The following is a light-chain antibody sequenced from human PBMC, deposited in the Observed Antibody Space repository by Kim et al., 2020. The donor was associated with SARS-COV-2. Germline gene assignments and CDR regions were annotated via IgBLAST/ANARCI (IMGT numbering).Light chain of an antibody. Sequence: EIVLTQSPGTLSLSPGERATLSCRASQSVSNNYLAWYQQKPGQAPRLLIYGASSRATGIPDRFSGSGSGTDFTLTISRLESEDFAVYYCQQYDTSPPCTFGQGTRLEI. CDR3: QQYDTSPPCT. V-gene: IGKV3-20*01. CDR1: QSVSNNY. CDR2: GAS. J-gene: IGKJ2*02.